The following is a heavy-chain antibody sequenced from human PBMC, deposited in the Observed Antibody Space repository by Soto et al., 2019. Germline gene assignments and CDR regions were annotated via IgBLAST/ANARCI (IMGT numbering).Heavy chain of an antibody. J-gene: IGHJ3*02. CDR3: ARDRAEQWLGWGAFDI. Sequence: DSVKVSCKASGYTFTSYGISWVRQAPGQGLEWMGWSSAYNGNTNYAQKLQGRVTMTTDTSTSTAYMELRSLRSDDTAVYYCARDRAEQWLGWGAFDIWGQGTRVTVS. CDR1: GYTFTSYG. CDR2: SSAYNGNT. D-gene: IGHD6-19*01. V-gene: IGHV1-18*04.